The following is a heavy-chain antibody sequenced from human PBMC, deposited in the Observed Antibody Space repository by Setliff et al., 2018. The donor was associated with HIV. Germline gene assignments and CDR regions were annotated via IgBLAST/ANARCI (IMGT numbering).Heavy chain of an antibody. D-gene: IGHD3-9*01. J-gene: IGHJ6*02. V-gene: IGHV3-21*06. Sequence: GGSLRLSCAASGFTFNDHSMHWVRQAPGKGLEWVSFLSSTSSSHIYSADSLKGRVTISRDSGKNSLYLQMNSLRAEDTAVYYCARGGRLQYFDWPSYAMDVWGQGTTVTVSS. CDR3: ARGGRLQYFDWPSYAMDV. CDR2: LSSTSSSHI. CDR1: GFTFNDHS.